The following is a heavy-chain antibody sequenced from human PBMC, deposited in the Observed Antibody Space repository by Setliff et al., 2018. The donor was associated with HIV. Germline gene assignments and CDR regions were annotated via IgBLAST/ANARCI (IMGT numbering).Heavy chain of an antibody. CDR1: GFTFSDYT. J-gene: IGHJ4*02. CDR2: ISGSGGST. D-gene: IGHD6-13*01. V-gene: IGHV3-23*01. CDR3: AKDHPIAASGFDN. Sequence: GGSMRLSCAASGFTFSDYTMNWVRQAPGKGLEWVSSISGSGGSTYYADSVKGRFTISRDNSKNTLYLQMNTLRAEDTAVYYCAKDHPIAASGFDNWGQGTLVTVSS.